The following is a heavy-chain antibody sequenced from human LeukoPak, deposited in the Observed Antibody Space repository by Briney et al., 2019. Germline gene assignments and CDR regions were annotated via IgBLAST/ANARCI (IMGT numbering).Heavy chain of an antibody. CDR3: ARSLTAAAGDY. CDR2: VYPADSDI. Sequence: GESLKISCKGSGYRFTSYWNGWVRQIPGKGLEWMAIVYPADSDIGYSPSFQGQVTISADKSISTAYLQRSSLKASDTAMYYCARSLTAAAGDYWGQGTLVTVSS. D-gene: IGHD6-25*01. J-gene: IGHJ4*02. CDR1: GYRFTSYW. V-gene: IGHV5-51*01.